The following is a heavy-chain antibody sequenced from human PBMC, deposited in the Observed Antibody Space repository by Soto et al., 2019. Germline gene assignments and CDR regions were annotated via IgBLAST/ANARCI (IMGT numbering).Heavy chain of an antibody. V-gene: IGHV3-48*01. D-gene: IGHD1-26*01. CDR3: ARLLVDPWYMDV. Sequence: GGSLRLSCAASGFTFSSYSMNWVRQAPGKGLEWVSYISSSSFTIYYADSVKGRFTISRDNAKNSLYLQMNSLRAEDTAVYYRARLLVDPWYMDVWGKGTTVTVSS. J-gene: IGHJ6*03. CDR1: GFTFSSYS. CDR2: ISSSSFTI.